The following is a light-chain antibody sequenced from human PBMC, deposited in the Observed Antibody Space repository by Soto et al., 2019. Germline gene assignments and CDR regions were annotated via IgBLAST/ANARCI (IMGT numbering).Light chain of an antibody. CDR3: QQSYSAPMYT. CDR1: QTISRF. V-gene: IGKV1-39*01. Sequence: DIQMTQSPYSLSASVGDEVTITCRASQTISRFLNWYQQKPGKAPKVLIYGASSLQNGVPSRFSGSGDGTDFTLTISGLQPEEFATYYWQQSYSAPMYTFGRGTKLEI. J-gene: IGKJ2*01. CDR2: GAS.